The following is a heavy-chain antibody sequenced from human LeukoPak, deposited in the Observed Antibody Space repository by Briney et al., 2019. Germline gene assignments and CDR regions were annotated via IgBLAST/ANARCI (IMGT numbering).Heavy chain of an antibody. CDR3: AKARVVVAASGWFDP. CDR2: ISGSGGST. D-gene: IGHD2-15*01. J-gene: IGHJ5*02. Sequence: GGSLRLSCAASGFTFSSYAMSWVRQAPGKGLEWVSAISGSGGSTYYADSVKGRSTISRDNSKNTLYLQMNSLRAEDTAVYYCAKARVVVAASGWFDPWGQGTLVTVSS. V-gene: IGHV3-23*01. CDR1: GFTFSSYA.